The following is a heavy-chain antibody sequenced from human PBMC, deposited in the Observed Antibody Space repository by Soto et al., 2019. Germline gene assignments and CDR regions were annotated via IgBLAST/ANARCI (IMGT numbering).Heavy chain of an antibody. J-gene: IGHJ4*02. Sequence: GASVKVSCKASGGTFSSYAISWVRQAPGQGLEWMGGIIPIFGTANYAQKFQGRVTITADESTSTAYMELSSLRSDDTAVYYCARDKNPAHSSEFWYWGQGSLVTGSS. CDR3: ARDKNPAHSSEFWY. CDR1: GGTFSSYA. D-gene: IGHD3-3*01. CDR2: IIPIFGTA. V-gene: IGHV1-69*13.